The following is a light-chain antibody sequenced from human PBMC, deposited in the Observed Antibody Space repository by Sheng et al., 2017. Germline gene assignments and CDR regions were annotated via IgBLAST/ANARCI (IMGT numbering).Light chain of an antibody. V-gene: IGKV1-5*03. CDR1: QSISNW. CDR3: QQYNSYSWT. CDR2: KAS. Sequence: DIQMTQSPSTLSASVGDRVTITCRASQSISNWLTWYQQKPGKAPKLLIYKASNLESGVPSRFSGSGSGTEFTLTISSLQPDDFATYYCQQYNSYSWTFGQGTKVE. J-gene: IGKJ1*01.